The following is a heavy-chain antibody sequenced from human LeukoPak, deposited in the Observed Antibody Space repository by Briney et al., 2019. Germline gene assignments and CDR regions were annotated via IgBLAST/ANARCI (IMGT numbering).Heavy chain of an antibody. CDR1: GGSVSSGSYY. CDR3: ARERSKQQLPGYNWFDP. Sequence: SETLSLTCTVSGGSVSSGSYYWSWIRQPPGKGLEWIGYIYYSGSTNYNPSLKSRVTISVDTSKNQFSLKLSSVIAADTAVYYCARERSKQQLPGYNWFDPWGQGTLITVSS. V-gene: IGHV4-61*01. D-gene: IGHD6-13*01. CDR2: IYYSGST. J-gene: IGHJ5*02.